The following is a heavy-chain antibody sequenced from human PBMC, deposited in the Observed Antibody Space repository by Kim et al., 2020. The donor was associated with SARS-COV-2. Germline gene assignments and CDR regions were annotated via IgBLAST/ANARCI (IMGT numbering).Heavy chain of an antibody. Sequence: SETLSLTCTVSGGSISSYYWSWIRQPPGKGLEWIGYIYYSGSTNYNPSLKSRVTISVDTSKNQFSLKLSSVTAADTAVYYCATQYSSSSPLMDWGQGTLVPVSS. J-gene: IGHJ4*02. V-gene: IGHV4-59*08. CDR3: ATQYSSSSPLMD. CDR2: IYYSGST. CDR1: GGSISSYY. D-gene: IGHD6-6*01.